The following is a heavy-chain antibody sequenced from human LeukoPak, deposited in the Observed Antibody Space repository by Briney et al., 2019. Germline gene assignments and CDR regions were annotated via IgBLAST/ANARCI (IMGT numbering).Heavy chain of an antibody. V-gene: IGHV3-33*01. CDR3: ARGNGYSYGPQKEFDY. CDR1: GLTLSSCG. J-gene: IGHJ4*02. CDR2: MWYDGSNK. D-gene: IGHD5-18*01. Sequence: PGRSQTLYCAASGLTLSSCGMHWVRQAAGKLLEWVAVMWYDGSNKYYADSVKGRFTISRDNSKNTLYLQMNSLRAEDTAVYYCARGNGYSYGPQKEFDYWGQGTLVTVSS.